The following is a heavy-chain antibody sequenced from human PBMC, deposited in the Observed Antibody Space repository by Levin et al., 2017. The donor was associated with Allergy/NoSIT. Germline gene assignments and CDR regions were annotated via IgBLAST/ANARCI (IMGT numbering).Heavy chain of an antibody. CDR2: IFSGNKG. Sequence: SGPTLVKPTETLTLTCTVSGFSLSHPRVGVSWIRQPPGRALEGLAHIFSGNKGSNRPSLKTRLTISKDTSKNKASLTIPKWDPPDTPTYYGARIPDYYDSSVYSYFLPWASDIWGQGTMVTVSS. J-gene: IGHJ3*02. V-gene: IGHV2-26*01. CDR3: ARIPDYYDSSVYSYFLPWASDI. D-gene: IGHD3-22*01. CDR1: GFSLSHPRVG.